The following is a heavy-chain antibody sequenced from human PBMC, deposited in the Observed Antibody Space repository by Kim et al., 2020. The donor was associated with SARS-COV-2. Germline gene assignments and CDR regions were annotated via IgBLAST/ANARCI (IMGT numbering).Heavy chain of an antibody. D-gene: IGHD6-19*01. CDR3: ARGIGAVGIFDL. CDR2: T. J-gene: IGHJ4*02. V-gene: IGHV4-59*09. Sequence: TNARPSLKSRFAISVDTSRNQFSLNLNCVTAADTAVYYWARGIGAVGIFDLWGQGALVTVSS.